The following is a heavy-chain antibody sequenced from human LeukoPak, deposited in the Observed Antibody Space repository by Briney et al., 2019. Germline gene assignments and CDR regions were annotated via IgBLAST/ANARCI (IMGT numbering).Heavy chain of an antibody. CDR3: ARVQSVVPAAIDY. D-gene: IGHD2-2*01. J-gene: IGHJ4*02. CDR1: GGSFSGYY. CDR2: INHSGST. Sequence: SETLSLTCAVYGGSFSGYYWSWIRQPPGKGLEWIGEINHSGSTNYNPSLKSRVTISVDTSKNQFSLKLSSVTAADTAVYYCARVQSVVPAAIDYWGQGTLVTVSS. V-gene: IGHV4-34*01.